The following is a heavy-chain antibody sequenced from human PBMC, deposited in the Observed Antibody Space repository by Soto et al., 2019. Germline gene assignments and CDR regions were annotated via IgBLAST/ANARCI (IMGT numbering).Heavy chain of an antibody. J-gene: IGHJ4*02. Sequence: DVQLLESGGGLVQPGGSLRLSCAASGFDFRAYAMSWVRQTPGKGLEWVSGLSGRGDTTDYAGSVKGRFTISRDNSKNTLYLQMNGLRVEDTAVYDCAKDIGAAGVFDYWGQGTLVTVSS. CDR1: GFDFRAYA. V-gene: IGHV3-23*01. CDR3: AKDIGAAGVFDY. D-gene: IGHD6-13*01. CDR2: LSGRGDTT.